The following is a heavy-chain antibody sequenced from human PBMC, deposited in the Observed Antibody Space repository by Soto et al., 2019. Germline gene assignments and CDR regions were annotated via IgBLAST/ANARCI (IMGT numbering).Heavy chain of an antibody. D-gene: IGHD2-15*01. CDR3: ARDRVVIAATPNYYFYAMDV. J-gene: IGHJ6*02. CDR1: GFTFSSYA. CDR2: ISYDGSNK. V-gene: IGHV3-30-3*01. Sequence: VQLLESGGGLVQPGGSLRLSCAASGFTFSSYAMSWVRQAPGKGLEWVAVISYDGSNKYYADSVKGRFTISRDNSKNTLYLQMNSLRAEDTAVYYCARDRVVIAATPNYYFYAMDVWGQGTTVTVSS.